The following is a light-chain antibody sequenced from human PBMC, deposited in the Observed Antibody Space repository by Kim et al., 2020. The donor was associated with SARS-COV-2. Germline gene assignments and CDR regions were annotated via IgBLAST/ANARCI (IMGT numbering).Light chain of an antibody. CDR2: ATS. CDR1: QSVNNF. J-gene: IGKJ2*01. V-gene: IGKV1-39*01. CDR3: QQSNNSPHT. Sequence: DVRMTQSPSSLSASVGDTVTITCRASQSVNNFLNWYQQIPGKAPNLLIYATSTLQKGVPSRFSGGGSGSDFTLTINGLQPEDFATYYCQQSNNSPHTFGQGTELEI.